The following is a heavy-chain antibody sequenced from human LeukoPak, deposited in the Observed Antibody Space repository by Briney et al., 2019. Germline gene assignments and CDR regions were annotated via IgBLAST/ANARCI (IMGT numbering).Heavy chain of an antibody. D-gene: IGHD3-10*01. Sequence: SETLSLTCAVYGGSFSGYYWSWIRQPPGKGLEWIGEINHSGGTNYNPSLKSRVTISVDTSKNQFSLKLSSVTAADTAVYYCARRKPPDGLLWFGELMGFDPWGQGTLVTVSS. CDR3: ARRKPPDGLLWFGELMGFDP. CDR1: GGSFSGYY. J-gene: IGHJ5*02. V-gene: IGHV4-34*01. CDR2: INHSGGT.